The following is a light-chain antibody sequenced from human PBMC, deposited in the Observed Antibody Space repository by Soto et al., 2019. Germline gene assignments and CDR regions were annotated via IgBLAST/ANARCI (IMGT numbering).Light chain of an antibody. Sequence: EIVMTQSPATLSVSPGERATLSCRASQSVENNLAWYQQQPGQAPRLLVYAASTRATGLPAKYSGSGSGTEFTLTISSLQSEDFAVYYCQQYNDWLQTFGQGTKVEIK. CDR1: QSVENN. CDR3: QQYNDWLQT. V-gene: IGKV3-15*01. CDR2: AAS. J-gene: IGKJ1*01.